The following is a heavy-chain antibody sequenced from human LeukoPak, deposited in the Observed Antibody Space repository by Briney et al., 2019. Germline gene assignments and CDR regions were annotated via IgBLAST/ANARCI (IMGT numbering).Heavy chain of an antibody. Sequence: PSETLSLTCAVYGGSFSGYYWSWIRQPPGKGVEWIGEINHSGSTNYNASLKSRVTISVDTSKNQFSLRLSSVTAADTAVYYCAPRGDIEHSYGYGKWFDPWGQGTRVTVSS. J-gene: IGHJ5*02. V-gene: IGHV4-34*01. CDR3: APRGDIEHSYGYGKWFDP. D-gene: IGHD5-18*01. CDR2: INHSGST. CDR1: GGSFSGYY.